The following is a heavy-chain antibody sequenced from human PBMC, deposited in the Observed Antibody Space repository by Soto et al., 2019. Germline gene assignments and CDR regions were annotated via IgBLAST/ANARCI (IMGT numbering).Heavy chain of an antibody. CDR1: GFTFSGSA. CDR2: IRSKANSYAT. D-gene: IGHD2-15*01. Sequence: GGSLRLSCAASGFTFSGSAMHWFRQASGKGLEWVGRIRSKANSYATAYAASVKGRFTISRDDSKNTAYLQMNSLKTEDTTVYYCTRVNCVYCSGVSFFRGMDVWGQGTTVTVSS. V-gene: IGHV3-73*01. J-gene: IGHJ6*02. CDR3: TRVNCVYCSGVSFFRGMDV.